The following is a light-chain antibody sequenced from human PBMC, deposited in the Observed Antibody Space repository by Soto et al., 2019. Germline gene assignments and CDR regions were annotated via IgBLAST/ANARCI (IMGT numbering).Light chain of an antibody. CDR2: EGD. J-gene: IGLJ2*01. V-gene: IGLV2-23*01. CDR1: SSDIGSYNL. Sequence: QSALTQPASVSGSSGQSITISCTGTSSDIGSYNLVSWHQQHPGKAPKLIIYEGDKRPSGISNRFSGSKSGNTASLTISGLQAEDEADYYCCSYAYSSTLVFGGETKLTVL. CDR3: CSYAYSSTLV.